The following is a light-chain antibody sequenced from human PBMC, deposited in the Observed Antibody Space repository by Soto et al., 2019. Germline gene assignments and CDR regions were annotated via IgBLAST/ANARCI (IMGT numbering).Light chain of an antibody. CDR1: QSVSSSY. V-gene: IGKV3-20*01. CDR2: GAS. J-gene: IGKJ5*01. Sequence: IVLTQSPGTLSLSPGERATLSCRASQSVSSSYLAWYQQKPGQAPRLLIYGASSRATGIPDRFSGSGSGTGFTLTISSLQSEDFAVYFCQQYNNWPSITFGQGTRLEIK. CDR3: QQYNNWPSIT.